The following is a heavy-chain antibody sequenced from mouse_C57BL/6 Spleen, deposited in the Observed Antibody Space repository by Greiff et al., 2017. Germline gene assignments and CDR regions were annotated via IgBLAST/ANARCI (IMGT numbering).Heavy chain of an antibody. V-gene: IGHV1-55*01. Sequence: QVQLQQPGAELVKPGASVKMSCKASGYTFTSYWITWVKQRPGQGLEWIGEIYPGSGSTNYNEKFKSKATLTVDTSSSTAYMQLSSLTSEDSAVYDCARRGCYYDYDDYYAMDYWGQGTSVTVSS. CDR1: GYTFTSYW. CDR3: ARRGCYYDYDDYYAMDY. D-gene: IGHD2-4*01. J-gene: IGHJ4*01. CDR2: IYPGSGST.